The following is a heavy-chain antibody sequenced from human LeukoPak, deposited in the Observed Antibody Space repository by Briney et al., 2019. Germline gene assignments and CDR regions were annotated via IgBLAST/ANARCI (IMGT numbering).Heavy chain of an antibody. CDR3: ARAGYYDILTGYYEWRGMDV. V-gene: IGHV4-30-2*01. CDR1: GDSISCGGYS. CDR2: IYHRGST. D-gene: IGHD3-9*01. Sequence: SETLSLTCAVSGDSISCGGYSWSWTRMQPGKGLEWNWYIYHRGSTYCKPSLKSRVTISVDRSKNQFSLKLSSVTAADTAVYYCARAGYYDILTGYYEWRGMDVWGQGTTVTVSS. J-gene: IGHJ6*02.